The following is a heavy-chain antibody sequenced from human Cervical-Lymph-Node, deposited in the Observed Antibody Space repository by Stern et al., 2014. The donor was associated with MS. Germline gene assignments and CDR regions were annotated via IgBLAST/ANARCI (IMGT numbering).Heavy chain of an antibody. J-gene: IGHJ4*02. Sequence: EVQLVQSGAEVKNPGESLKISCKGSGYSFTANWIAWVRQMPGKGLEWMGIIYPGDSDPRSSPSCQGQFTISADKSISTAYLQWSSLKASDTAMYYCARDYGDYAFDYWGQGTLVTVSS. CDR2: IYPGDSDP. CDR1: GYSFTANW. CDR3: ARDYGDYAFDY. D-gene: IGHD4-17*01. V-gene: IGHV5-51*01.